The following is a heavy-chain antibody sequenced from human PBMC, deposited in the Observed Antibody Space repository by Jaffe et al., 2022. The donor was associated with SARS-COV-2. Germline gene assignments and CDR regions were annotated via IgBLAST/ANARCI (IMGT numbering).Heavy chain of an antibody. V-gene: IGHV3-23*01. J-gene: IGHJ4*02. Sequence: EVQLLESGGGLVQPGGSLRLSCAASEFNFANYAMTWVRQAPGKGLDWVSAISGRGDSTNYADSVKGRFTISRDNSNSMLYLQMNSLRTEDTAIYYCAKGERTTGSYVYRFDLWGQGVLVTVSS. CDR3: AKGERTTGSYVYRFDL. CDR2: ISGRGDST. CDR1: EFNFANYA. D-gene: IGHD3-9*01.